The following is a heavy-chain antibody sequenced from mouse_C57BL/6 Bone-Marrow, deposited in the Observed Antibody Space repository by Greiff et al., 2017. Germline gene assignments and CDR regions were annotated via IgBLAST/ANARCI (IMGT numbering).Heavy chain of an antibody. D-gene: IGHD2-3*01. CDR1: GYTFTSYT. V-gene: IGHV1-4*01. CDR2: INPSSGYT. Sequence: QVQLQQSGAELARPGASVKMSCKASGYTFTSYTMHWVKQRPGQGLEWIGYINPSSGYTKYNQKFKDKATFTADKSSSTAYMQLRSLTSEDSAVYYGARWLLGDFDVWGTGTTVTVSS. CDR3: ARWLLGDFDV. J-gene: IGHJ1*03.